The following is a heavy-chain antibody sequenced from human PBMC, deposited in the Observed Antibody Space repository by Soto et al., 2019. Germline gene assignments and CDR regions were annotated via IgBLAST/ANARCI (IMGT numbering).Heavy chain of an antibody. D-gene: IGHD6-13*01. Sequence: PSETLSLTCAVYGGSFSGYYWSWIRQPPGKGLEWIGEINHSGSTNYTPSLKSRATISLDTSRNQFFLNLNSVTAADTAVYYCARVFSDSSSFFDPWGQGTLVTVSS. CDR2: INHSGST. V-gene: IGHV4-34*09. J-gene: IGHJ5*02. CDR1: GGSFSGYY. CDR3: ARVFSDSSSFFDP.